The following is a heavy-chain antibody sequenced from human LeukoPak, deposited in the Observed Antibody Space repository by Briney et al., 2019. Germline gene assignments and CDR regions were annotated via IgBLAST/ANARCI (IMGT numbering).Heavy chain of an antibody. V-gene: IGHV5-51*01. D-gene: IGHD3-22*01. CDR3: ARQGSDSSGYYRFDY. J-gene: IGHJ4*02. CDR1: RYNFTNYW. Sequence: GESLKISCKGSRYNFTNYWIGWVRQMPGKGLEWMGIIYPGDSDTRYSPSFQGQVTISADKSISTAYLQWSSLKASDTAMYYCARQGSDSSGYYRFDYWGQGTLVTVSS. CDR2: IYPGDSDT.